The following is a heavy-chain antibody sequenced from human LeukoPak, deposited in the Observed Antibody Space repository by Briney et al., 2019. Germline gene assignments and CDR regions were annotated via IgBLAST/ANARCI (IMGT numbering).Heavy chain of an antibody. CDR1: AYSSTSYW. V-gene: IGHV5-51*01. D-gene: IGHD5-12*01. CDR2: IYSCDSNT. Sequence: GESLKISCKGSAYSSTSYWICWVSQMPRKGLEWMEIIYSCDSNTRYSPSLQGQVTISADKSISTAYLQWSSLKASDTAMYYCARLTSGYDFDYWGQGTLVTVSS. CDR3: ARLTSGYDFDY. J-gene: IGHJ4*02.